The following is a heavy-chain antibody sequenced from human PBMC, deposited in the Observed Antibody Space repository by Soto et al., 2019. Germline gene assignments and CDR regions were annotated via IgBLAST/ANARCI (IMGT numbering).Heavy chain of an antibody. CDR3: AKGYCSGGSCRTPYYFDY. V-gene: IGHV3-23*01. D-gene: IGHD2-15*01. Sequence: PGGSLRLSCAASGFTFSSYAMSWVRQAPGKGLEWVSAISGSGGSTYYADSVKGRFTISRDNSKNTLYLQMNSLRAEDTAVYYRAKGYCSGGSCRTPYYFDYWGQGTLVTVSS. CDR2: ISGSGGST. J-gene: IGHJ4*02. CDR1: GFTFSSYA.